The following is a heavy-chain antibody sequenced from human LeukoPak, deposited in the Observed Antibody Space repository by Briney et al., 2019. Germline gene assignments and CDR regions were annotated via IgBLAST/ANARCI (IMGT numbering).Heavy chain of an antibody. CDR3: ASSPSGYWWNFDC. J-gene: IGHJ4*02. CDR2: IYYSGST. D-gene: IGHD3-22*01. Sequence: SQTLSLTCAVSGGSISSGGYSWSWIRQPPGKGLEWIGYIYYSGSTYNNPSLKSRVTISVDTTKNQFSLKLTSVTAADTAVYYCASSPSGYWWNFDCWGQGTLVTVSS. V-gene: IGHV4-30-2*03. CDR1: GGSISSGGYS.